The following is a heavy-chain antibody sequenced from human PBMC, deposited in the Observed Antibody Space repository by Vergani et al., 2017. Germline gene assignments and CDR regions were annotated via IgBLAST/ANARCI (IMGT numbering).Heavy chain of an antibody. CDR2: IRYDGSNK. CDR3: AKEDPYGSGSYYNVDY. Sequence: QVQLVESGGGVVQPGGSLRLSCAASGFTFSSYGMHWVRQAPGKGLEWVAFIRYDGSNKYCADSVKGRFTISRDNSKNTLYLQMNSLRAEDTAVYYCAKEDPYGSGSYYNVDYWGQGTLVTVSS. CDR1: GFTFSSYG. J-gene: IGHJ4*02. V-gene: IGHV3-30*02. D-gene: IGHD3-10*01.